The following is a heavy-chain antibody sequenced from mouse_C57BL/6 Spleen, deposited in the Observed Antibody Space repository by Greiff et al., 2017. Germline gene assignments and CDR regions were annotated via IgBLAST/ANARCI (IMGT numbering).Heavy chain of an antibody. CDR2: ISDGGSYT. CDR3: ARDGYSNYEGDY. V-gene: IGHV5-4*01. CDR1: GFTFSSYA. D-gene: IGHD2-5*01. J-gene: IGHJ2*01. Sequence: EVKLVESGGGLVKPGGSLKLSCAASGFTFSSYAMSWVRQTPEKRLEWVATISDGGSYTYYPDNVKGRFTISRDNAKNNLYLQMSHLKSEDTAMYYCARDGYSNYEGDYWGKGTTLTVSS.